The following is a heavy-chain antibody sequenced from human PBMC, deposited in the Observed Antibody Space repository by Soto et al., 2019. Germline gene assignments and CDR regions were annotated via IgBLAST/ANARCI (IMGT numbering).Heavy chain of an antibody. Sequence: GGSLRLSCAASGFTFRSFSMSWVRQAPGKGLEWVAGISGAGDYTYYADSVKGRFIISRDNSENTLCLQMESLRGDDMAVYYCAILSWDFWSGHSPGEDMDVWGQGTTVTVSS. CDR3: AILSWDFWSGHSPGEDMDV. J-gene: IGHJ6*02. CDR1: GFTFRSFS. D-gene: IGHD3-3*01. CDR2: ISGAGDYT. V-gene: IGHV3-23*01.